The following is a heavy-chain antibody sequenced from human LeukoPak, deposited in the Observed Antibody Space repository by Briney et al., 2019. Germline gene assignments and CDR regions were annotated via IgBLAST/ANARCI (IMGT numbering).Heavy chain of an antibody. V-gene: IGHV1-2*02. D-gene: IGHD3-22*01. CDR3: ARASFHYDSRPITFDY. J-gene: IGHJ4*02. CDR1: GYTFTGNY. Sequence: ASVKVSCKTSGYTFTGNYMHWVRQAPGQGLEWMGWINPSSGGTNYAQKFQGRVTMTSDTSINTAYMELSRLRSDDTAVYYCARASFHYDSRPITFDYWGQGTLVTVSS. CDR2: INPSSGGT.